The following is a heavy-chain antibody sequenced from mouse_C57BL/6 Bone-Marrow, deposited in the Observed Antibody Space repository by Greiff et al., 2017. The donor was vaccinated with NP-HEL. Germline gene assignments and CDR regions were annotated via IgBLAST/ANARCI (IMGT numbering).Heavy chain of an antibody. CDR1: GYTFTSYW. Sequence: QVQLQQPGAELVRPGSSVKLSCKASGYTFTSYWMHWVKQRPIQGLEWIGNIDPSDSETHYNQKFKDKATLTVDKSSSTAYMQLSSLTSEDSAVYYCARRGDYDVVYYFDYWGQGTTLTVSS. V-gene: IGHV1-52*01. CDR2: IDPSDSET. D-gene: IGHD2-4*01. CDR3: ARRGDYDVVYYFDY. J-gene: IGHJ2*01.